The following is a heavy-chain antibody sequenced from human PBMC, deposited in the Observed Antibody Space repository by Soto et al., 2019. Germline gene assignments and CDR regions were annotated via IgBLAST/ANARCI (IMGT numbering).Heavy chain of an antibody. J-gene: IGHJ5*02. CDR3: ARGPATPNQFDP. V-gene: IGHV4-59*01. Sequence: QVQLQESGPGLVKPSETLSLTCTVSGGSISSYYWSWIRQPPGKGLEWIGYIYYSGSTNYNPSLKSRVTITVDTSKNQFSLKLSSVTAADTAVYCCARGPATPNQFDPCGQRTLVTVSS. CDR2: IYYSGST. CDR1: GGSISSYY.